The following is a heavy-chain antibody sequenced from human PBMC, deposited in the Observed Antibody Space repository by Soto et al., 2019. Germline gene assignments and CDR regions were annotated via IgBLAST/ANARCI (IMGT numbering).Heavy chain of an antibody. CDR3: ARGRRYNWNFFIGEPFDY. V-gene: IGHV4-34*01. D-gene: IGHD1-7*01. CDR1: GGSFSGYY. Sequence: PSETLSLTCAVYGGSFSGYYWSWIRQPPGKGLEWIGEINHSGSTTYNPSLKSRVTISVDTSKNQFSLKLSSVTAADTAVYYCARGRRYNWNFFIGEPFDYWGQGTLVTVSS. J-gene: IGHJ4*02. CDR2: INHSGST.